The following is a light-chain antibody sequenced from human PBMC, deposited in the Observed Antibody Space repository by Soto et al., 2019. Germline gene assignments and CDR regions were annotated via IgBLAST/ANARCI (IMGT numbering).Light chain of an antibody. CDR2: HAS. V-gene: IGKV3-15*01. Sequence: EIVMTQSPATLSVSTGQRTNLSCRASQNINQNLACYQQNPGQVPRLLIYHASTGSTGIPARFSGSGSGTERTLTISSVQSEDFAVYYCQRYDDWPLTFGGGTKVEIK. CDR3: QRYDDWPLT. J-gene: IGKJ4*01. CDR1: QNINQN.